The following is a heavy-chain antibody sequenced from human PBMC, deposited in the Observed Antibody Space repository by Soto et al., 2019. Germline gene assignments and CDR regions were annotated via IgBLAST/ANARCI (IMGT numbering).Heavy chain of an antibody. CDR2: IIPILGIP. CDR1: GGTFSSYT. D-gene: IGHD3-10*01. CDR3: AIDGSGTYYYPGY. J-gene: IGHJ4*02. Sequence: QVQLVQSGAEVKKPGSSVKVACKASGGTFSSYTISWVRQAPGQGLEWMGRIIPILGIPNYAQKFQGRVTITAHKSTSTAYMELSILRYEDTAVYYCAIDGSGTYYYPGYWGQGTLVTVSS. V-gene: IGHV1-69*02.